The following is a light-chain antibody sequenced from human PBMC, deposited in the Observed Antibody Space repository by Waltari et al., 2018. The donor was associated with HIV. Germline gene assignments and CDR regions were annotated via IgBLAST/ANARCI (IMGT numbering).Light chain of an antibody. Sequence: IVMTQSPDSLAVSLGERAPLDCRSRQPLLSSSNNKNYLTWYRQKPGQPPKLLLYWASTREAGVPDRFSGSGSGTNFTLTISRLQAEDAATYYCQQYYSSPWTFGQGTKV. CDR3: QQYYSSPWT. CDR1: QPLLSSSNNKNY. J-gene: IGKJ1*01. CDR2: WAS. V-gene: IGKV4-1*01.